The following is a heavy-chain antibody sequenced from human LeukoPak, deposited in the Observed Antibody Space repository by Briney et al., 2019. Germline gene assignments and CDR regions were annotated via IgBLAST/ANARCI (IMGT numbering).Heavy chain of an antibody. CDR2: ISYEGSNK. V-gene: IGHV3-30*18. Sequence: GRSLRLSYAASGFTFSDYGMHWVRQAPGKGLEWVAVISYEGSNKYYADSVKGRFTISKDNSKNTLYLQMNSLRAEDTAVFYCAKSSGGGHYYYYGLDVWGQGTTVTVSS. CDR1: GFTFSDYG. CDR3: AKSSGGGHYYYYGLDV. D-gene: IGHD6-19*01. J-gene: IGHJ6*02.